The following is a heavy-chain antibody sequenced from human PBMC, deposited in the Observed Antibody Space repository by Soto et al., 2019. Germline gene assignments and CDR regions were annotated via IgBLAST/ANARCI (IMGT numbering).Heavy chain of an antibody. Sequence: SETLSLTCTVYGGSFSGYYWSWIRQPPGKGLEWIGEINHSGSTNYNPSLKSRVTISVDTSKNQFSLKLSSVTAADTAVYYCARERVGSGYDPNLDYWGQGTLVTVSS. V-gene: IGHV4-34*01. CDR3: ARERVGSGYDPNLDY. J-gene: IGHJ4*02. D-gene: IGHD5-12*01. CDR1: GGSFSGYY. CDR2: INHSGST.